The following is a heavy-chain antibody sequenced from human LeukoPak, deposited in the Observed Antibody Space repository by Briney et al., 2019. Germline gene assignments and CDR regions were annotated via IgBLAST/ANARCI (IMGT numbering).Heavy chain of an antibody. CDR3: ARVSMVRGPIRGAFDI. J-gene: IGHJ3*02. Sequence: GGSLRLSCAASGFTVSSNYMSWVRQAPGKGLEWVSVIYSGGSTYYADSVKGRFTISRDNSKNTLYLQMNSLRAEDTAVYYCARVSMVRGPIRGAFDIWGQGTMVTVSS. D-gene: IGHD3-10*01. CDR2: IYSGGST. V-gene: IGHV3-53*01. CDR1: GFTVSSNY.